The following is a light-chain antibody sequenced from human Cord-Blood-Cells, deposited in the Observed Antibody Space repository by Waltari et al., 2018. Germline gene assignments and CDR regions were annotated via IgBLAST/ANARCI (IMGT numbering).Light chain of an antibody. V-gene: IGKV1-33*01. J-gene: IGKJ3*01. Sequence: DIQMTQSPPSLSASVGDRVTIPFQARQDISNYFNGYQQKPGKAPKLLIYDASNLETGVPSRCSGSGSGTDFTFTISSLQPEDIATNYCQQYDNRPSLTFGPGTKVDIK. CDR2: DAS. CDR1: QDISNY. CDR3: QQYDNRPSLT.